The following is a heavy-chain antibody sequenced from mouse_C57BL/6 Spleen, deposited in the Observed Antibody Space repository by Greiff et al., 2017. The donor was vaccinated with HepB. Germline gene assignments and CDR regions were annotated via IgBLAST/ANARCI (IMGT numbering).Heavy chain of an antibody. CDR3: ARKDYGGGWYFDV. CDR1: GYAFSSYW. D-gene: IGHD2-4*01. V-gene: IGHV1-80*01. J-gene: IGHJ1*03. CDR2: IYPGDGDT. Sequence: QVQLQQSGAELVKPGASVKISCKASGYAFSSYWMNWVKQRPGKGLEWIGQIYPGDGDTNYNGKFKGKATLTADKSSSTAYMQLSSLTSEDSAVYFCARKDYGGGWYFDVWGTGTTVTVSS.